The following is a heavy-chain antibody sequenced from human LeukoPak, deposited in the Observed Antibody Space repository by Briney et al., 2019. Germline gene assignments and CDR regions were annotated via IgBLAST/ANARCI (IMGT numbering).Heavy chain of an antibody. D-gene: IGHD3-22*01. CDR2: TYYRSKWYN. Sequence: SQTLSLTCAISGDSVSSNSAAWNWIRQSPSGGLEWLGRTYYRSKWYNDYAVSVKSRITINPDTSKNQFSLQLNSVTPEDTAVYYCARDYYDSSGYYVKVFDYWGQGTLVTVSS. CDR3: ARDYYDSSGYYVKVFDY. V-gene: IGHV6-1*01. CDR1: GDSVSSNSAA. J-gene: IGHJ4*02.